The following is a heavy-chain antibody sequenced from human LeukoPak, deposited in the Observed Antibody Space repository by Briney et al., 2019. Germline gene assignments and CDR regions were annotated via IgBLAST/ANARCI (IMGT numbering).Heavy chain of an antibody. CDR2: ISGSGGST. V-gene: IGHV3-23*01. D-gene: IGHD2-2*01. CDR1: GFTFSSYG. J-gene: IGHJ6*02. CDR3: AKDQAIVVVPAAMDV. Sequence: GGSLRLSCAASGFTFSSYGMHWVRQAPGKGLEWVSAISGSGGSTYYADSVKGRFTISRDNSKNTLYLQMNSLRAEDTAVYYCAKDQAIVVVPAAMDVWGQGTTVTVSS.